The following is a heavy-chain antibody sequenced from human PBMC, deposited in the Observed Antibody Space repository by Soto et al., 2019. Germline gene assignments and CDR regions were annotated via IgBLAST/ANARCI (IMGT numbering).Heavy chain of an antibody. J-gene: IGHJ6*02. CDR1: VFTVSSNY. CDR2: IYSGGST. V-gene: IGHV3-53*01. Sequence: GGTLRLSCAAPVFTVSSNYMSWVRQAPGTGLEWVSVIYSGGSTYYADSVKGRFTISRDNSKNTLYLQMNSLRAEDTAVYYCAHKGMDVWGQGTTVTVSS. CDR3: AHKGMDV.